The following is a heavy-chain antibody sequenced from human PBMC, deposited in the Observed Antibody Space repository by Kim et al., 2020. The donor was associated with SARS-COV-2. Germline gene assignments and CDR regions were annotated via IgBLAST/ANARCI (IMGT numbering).Heavy chain of an antibody. Sequence: SETLSLTCAVYGGSFSGYYWSWIRQPPGKGLEWIGEINHSGSTNYNPSLKSRVTISVDTSKNQFSLKLSSVTAADTAVYYCARGSGFGPSSFDYWGQGTLVTVSS. D-gene: IGHD3-16*01. J-gene: IGHJ4*02. V-gene: IGHV4-34*01. CDR1: GGSFSGYY. CDR2: INHSGST. CDR3: ARGSGFGPSSFDY.